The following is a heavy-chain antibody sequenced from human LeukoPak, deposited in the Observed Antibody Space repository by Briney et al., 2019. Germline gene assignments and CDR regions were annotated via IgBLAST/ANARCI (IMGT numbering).Heavy chain of an antibody. CDR1: GFTFSSYA. J-gene: IGHJ4*02. CDR2: ISGSGGST. CDR3: AKGETNDFWSGYYVPMGDY. V-gene: IGHV3-23*01. D-gene: IGHD3-3*01. Sequence: GGSLRLSCAASGFTFSSYAMSWVRQAPGKGLEWVSAISGSGGSTYYADSVKGRFTISRDNSKNTLYLQMNSLRAEDTAVYYCAKGETNDFWSGYYVPMGDYWGQGTLVTVSS.